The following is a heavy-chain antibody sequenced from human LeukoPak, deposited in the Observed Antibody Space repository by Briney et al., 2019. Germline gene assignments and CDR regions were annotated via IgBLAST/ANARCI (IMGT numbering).Heavy chain of an antibody. J-gene: IGHJ6*03. CDR1: GFTFSDYY. D-gene: IGHD3-3*01. CDR3: ATTHYDFWSGRVNYYYMDV. CDR2: ISSSGSTI. V-gene: IGHV3-11*04. Sequence: GGSLRLSCAASGFTFSDYYMSWIRQAPGKALERVSYISSSGSTIYYADSVKGRFTISRDNAKNSLYLQMNSLRAEDTAVYYCATTHYDFWSGRVNYYYMDVWGKGTTVTVSS.